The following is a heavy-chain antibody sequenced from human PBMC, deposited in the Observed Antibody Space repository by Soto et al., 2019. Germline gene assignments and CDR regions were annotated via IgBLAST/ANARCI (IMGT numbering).Heavy chain of an antibody. J-gene: IGHJ6*02. CDR2: ISFDGKNE. D-gene: IGHD2-15*01. CDR1: EFTFSSYA. V-gene: IGHV3-30*04. CDR3: ARPIPRWSYHYGMDV. Sequence: QLVESGGGGVQPGRSLRLSCAASEFTFSSYAMHWVRQAPGRGLEWVALISFDGKNEYYADSVKGRFTIARDNSRNMVYLEMNGLRPDDTATHFCARPIPRWSYHYGMDVWGHGTTVTVS.